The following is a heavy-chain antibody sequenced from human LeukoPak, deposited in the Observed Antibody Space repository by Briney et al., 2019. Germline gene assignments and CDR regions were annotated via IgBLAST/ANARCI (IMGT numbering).Heavy chain of an antibody. CDR3: ARDLRQWRGNWFDP. CDR1: GFTFSTYA. Sequence: QTGGSLRLSCAASGFTFSTYAMSWVRQAPGKGLEWVSSISGSADLTSYADSVRGRFTISRDSAKNSLYLQMNSLRAEDTAVYYCARDLRQWRGNWFDPWGQGTLVTVSS. D-gene: IGHD6-19*01. J-gene: IGHJ5*02. V-gene: IGHV3-23*01. CDR2: ISGSADLT.